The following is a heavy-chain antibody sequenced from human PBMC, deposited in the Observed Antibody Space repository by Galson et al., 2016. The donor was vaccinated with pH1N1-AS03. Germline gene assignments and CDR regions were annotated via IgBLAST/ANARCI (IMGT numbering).Heavy chain of an antibody. Sequence: SLRLSCAASGFTFSDYDMSWIRQAPGKGLEWVSSISSSSSPIYYADSVKGRFTTSRDNAKNSAYLQMNSLRAEDTAVYYCARVSGGSRLLIFALWGQGTLVTVSS. CDR2: ISSSSSPI. CDR3: ARVSGGSRLLIFAL. V-gene: IGHV3-11*04. CDR1: GFTFSDYD. D-gene: IGHD3-10*02. J-gene: IGHJ4*02.